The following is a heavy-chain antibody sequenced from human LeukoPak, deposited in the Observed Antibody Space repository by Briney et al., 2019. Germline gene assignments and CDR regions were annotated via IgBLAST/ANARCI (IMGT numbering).Heavy chain of an antibody. Sequence: GASVTVSCKASGGTFSSYAISWVRQALGQGLEWMGGIIPIFGTANYAQKFQGRVTITADESTSTAYMELSSLRSEDTAVYYCARDEYSSSSGGYWGQGTLVTVSS. CDR2: IIPIFGTA. CDR1: GGTFSSYA. J-gene: IGHJ4*02. D-gene: IGHD6-6*01. CDR3: ARDEYSSSSGGY. V-gene: IGHV1-69*13.